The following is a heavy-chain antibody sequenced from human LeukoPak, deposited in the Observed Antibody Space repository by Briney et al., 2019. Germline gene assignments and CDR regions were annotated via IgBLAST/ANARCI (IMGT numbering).Heavy chain of an antibody. D-gene: IGHD6-19*01. CDR1: GYTFTNFE. CDR3: ARVAPQWLAPIDY. V-gene: IGHV1-8*03. Sequence: ASVKVSCKASGYTFTNFEVNWVRQAAGQGLEWVGWMNPNSGNSGFAQKFQGRVTITSDNSISTAYMEVSGLTPDDTAVYFCARVAPQWLAPIDYWGQGTLVIVSS. CDR2: MNPNSGNS. J-gene: IGHJ4*02.